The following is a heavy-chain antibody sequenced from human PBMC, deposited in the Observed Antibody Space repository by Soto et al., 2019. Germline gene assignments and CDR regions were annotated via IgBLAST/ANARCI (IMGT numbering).Heavy chain of an antibody. CDR2: ISSSSSYI. V-gene: IGHV3-21*01. D-gene: IGHD6-19*01. Sequence: PGGSLRLSCAASGFTFSSYSMNWVRQAPGKGLEWVSSISSSSSYIYYADSAKGRFTISRDNAKNSLYLQMNSLRAEDTAVYYCARAGGSSGWYLPIDYWGQGTLVTVSS. CDR1: GFTFSSYS. CDR3: ARAGGSSGWYLPIDY. J-gene: IGHJ4*02.